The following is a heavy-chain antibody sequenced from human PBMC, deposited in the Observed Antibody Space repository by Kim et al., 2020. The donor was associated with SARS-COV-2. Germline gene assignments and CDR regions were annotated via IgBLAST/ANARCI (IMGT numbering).Heavy chain of an antibody. Sequence: YADSEKGRFTITTDNAKNSLYLQMNSLRYEVTAVYYCARVVLEWLLYYDSWGQGTLVTVSS. D-gene: IGHD3-3*01. J-gene: IGHJ4*02. V-gene: IGHV3-48*02. CDR3: ARVVLEWLLYYDS.